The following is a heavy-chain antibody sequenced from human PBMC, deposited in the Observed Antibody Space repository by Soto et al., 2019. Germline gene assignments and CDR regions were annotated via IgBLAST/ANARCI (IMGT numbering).Heavy chain of an antibody. J-gene: IGHJ4*02. CDR3: ATKVSTYYFSY. V-gene: IGHV3-23*01. D-gene: IGHD3-10*01. CDR2: ISSSSSST. CDR1: GFTFSSYA. Sequence: EVQLLESGGGLVQPGGSLRLSCAASGFTFSSYAMSWVRQAPGKGLEWVSAISSSSSSTFYADSVKGRFTMSRDNSQNTLYLQMCSLRVEDTAVYVFATKVSTYYFSYWGQGTLVAVSS.